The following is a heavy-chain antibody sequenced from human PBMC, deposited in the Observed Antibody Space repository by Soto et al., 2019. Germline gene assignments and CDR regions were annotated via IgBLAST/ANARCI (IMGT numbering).Heavy chain of an antibody. CDR2: ISGSGGST. Sequence: GGSLRLSCAASGFTFSSYAMSWGRQAPGKGLEWVSAISGSGGSTYYAESVKGRFTISRDNSKNTLYLQMNSLSAEDTAVYYCAKDQGIAAREAYYYYGMDVWGQGTTVTVSS. CDR1: GFTFSSYA. CDR3: AKDQGIAAREAYYYYGMDV. J-gene: IGHJ6*02. D-gene: IGHD6-6*01. V-gene: IGHV3-23*01.